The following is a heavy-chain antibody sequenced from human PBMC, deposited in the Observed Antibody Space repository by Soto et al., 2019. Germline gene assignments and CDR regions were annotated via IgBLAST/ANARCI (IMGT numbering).Heavy chain of an antibody. D-gene: IGHD1-1*01. Sequence: QVHLQESGPGLVKPSETLSLTCTVSGGSVSSGSFYLNWIRQAPGKGLEWIGNISYSGRTNYNPSLKSRVIMSLSTSKNQFSLKLTSVTAADTAVYYCTRDPYNWNDYYYYGMDVWGQGTTVTVSS. V-gene: IGHV4-61*01. CDR3: TRDPYNWNDYYYYGMDV. CDR2: ISYSGRT. CDR1: GGSVSSGSFY. J-gene: IGHJ6*02.